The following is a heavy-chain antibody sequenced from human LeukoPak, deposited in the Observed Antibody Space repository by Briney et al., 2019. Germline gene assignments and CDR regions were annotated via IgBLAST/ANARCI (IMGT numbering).Heavy chain of an antibody. CDR1: RFAFDTHA. CDR3: AKDRQKWQWLVMYYFDS. D-gene: IGHD6-19*01. CDR2: ISGSGDRT. V-gene: IGHV3-23*01. J-gene: IGHJ4*02. Sequence: GGSLRLSCAASRFAFDTHAMNWVRQAPGKGLEWVSAISGSGDRTHYADSVKGRFTISRDNSKNTLYLQLHSLRAEDTAIYYCAKDRQKWQWLVMYYFDSWGQGTLVTVSS.